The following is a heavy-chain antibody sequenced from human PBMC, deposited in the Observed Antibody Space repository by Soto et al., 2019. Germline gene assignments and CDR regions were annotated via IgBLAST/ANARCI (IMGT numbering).Heavy chain of an antibody. V-gene: IGHV1-18*01. CDR2: ISAYNGNT. CDR1: GYTFTSYG. Sequence: ASVKVSCKASGYTFTSYGISWVRQAPGQGLEWMGWISAYNGNTNYAQKLQGRVTMTTDTSTSTAYMELRSLRSDDTAVYYCARDGSGSGSYYNFLIGFDYWGQGTLVTVSS. J-gene: IGHJ4*02. D-gene: IGHD3-10*01. CDR3: ARDGSGSGSYYNFLIGFDY.